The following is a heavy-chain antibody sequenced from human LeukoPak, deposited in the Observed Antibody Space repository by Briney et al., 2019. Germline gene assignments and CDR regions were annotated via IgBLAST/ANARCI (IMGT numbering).Heavy chain of an antibody. Sequence: GGSLRLSCAASGFTFDDYGMSWVRQAPGKGLEWVSSIDWNGSSTGYADSVKGRFTISIDDAKNSLYLQMNSLRAEDTALYYCARDADYYFDQWGQGTLVTVSS. CDR3: ARDADYYFDQ. CDR2: IDWNGSST. J-gene: IGHJ4*02. CDR1: GFTFDDYG. V-gene: IGHV3-20*04.